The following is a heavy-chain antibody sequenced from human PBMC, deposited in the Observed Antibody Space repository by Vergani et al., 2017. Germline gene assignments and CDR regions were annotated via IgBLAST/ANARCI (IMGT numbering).Heavy chain of an antibody. CDR1: EFTFSNYA. J-gene: IGHJ3*02. Sequence: EVQLLESGGGLVQPGGSLRLTCAASEFTFSNYAMSWVRQAPGKGLEWVSAISGSGGSTYYADSVKGRFTISRDNSKNTLYLQMNSLRAEDTAVYYCAKDDIGCSSTSCYTSDAFDIWGQGTMVTVSS. D-gene: IGHD2-2*02. CDR3: AKDDIGCSSTSCYTSDAFDI. CDR2: ISGSGGST. V-gene: IGHV3-23*01.